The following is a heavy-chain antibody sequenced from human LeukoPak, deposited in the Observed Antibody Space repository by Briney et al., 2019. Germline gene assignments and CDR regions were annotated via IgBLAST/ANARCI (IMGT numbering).Heavy chain of an antibody. CDR1: GGTFSSYA. J-gene: IGHJ4*02. D-gene: IGHD3-22*01. CDR3: ARGRYYDSSGYYYAPFDY. V-gene: IGHV1-69*13. Sequence: ASVKVSCKASGGTFSSYAISWVRQAPGQGLEWMGGIIPIFGTANYAQKFQGRVTITADESTSTAYMELSSLRSEDTAVYYCARGRYYDSSGYYYAPFDYWGQGTLVTVSS. CDR2: IIPIFGTA.